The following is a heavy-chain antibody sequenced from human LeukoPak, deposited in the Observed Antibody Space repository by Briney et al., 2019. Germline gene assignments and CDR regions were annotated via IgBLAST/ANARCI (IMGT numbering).Heavy chain of an antibody. CDR1: GFTFSSHG. D-gene: IGHD3-22*01. J-gene: IGHJ3*02. CDR3: ARERSDGSGFQDAFDI. V-gene: IGHV3-33*01. Sequence: GGSLSLSCVASGFTFSSHGMHWVRQAPGKGLEWVAVIWHGGSSQDYADSVKGRFIVSRDNSKNTMDLQMNSLRAEDTAVYYCARERSDGSGFQDAFDIWGQGTMVTVSS. CDR2: IWHGGSSQ.